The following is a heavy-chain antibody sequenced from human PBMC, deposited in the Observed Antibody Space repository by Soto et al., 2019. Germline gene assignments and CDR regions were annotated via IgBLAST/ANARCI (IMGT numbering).Heavy chain of an antibody. Sequence: GESLKISCKGSGYSFTSYWISWVRQMPVKGLEWMGRIDPSDSYTNYSPSFQGHVTISADKSISTAYLQWSSLKASDTAMYYCARLGGSSPPRGAETQRYYYYYYGMDVWGQGTTVTVSS. D-gene: IGHD2-2*01. J-gene: IGHJ6*02. CDR3: ARLGGSSPPRGAETQRYYYYYYGMDV. CDR1: GYSFTSYW. V-gene: IGHV5-10-1*01. CDR2: IDPSDSYT.